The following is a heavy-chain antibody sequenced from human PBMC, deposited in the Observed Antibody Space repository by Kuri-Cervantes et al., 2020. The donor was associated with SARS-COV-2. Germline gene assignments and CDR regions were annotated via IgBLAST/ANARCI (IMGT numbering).Heavy chain of an antibody. V-gene: IGHV4-4*07. Sequence: SETLSLTCTVSGGSISSYYWSWIRQPAGKGLEWIGRIYTSGSTNYNPSLESRVTMSVDTSKNQFSLKLSSVTAADTAVYYCARDGGTSIAAAGMEYAFDIWGQGTMVTVSS. CDR1: GGSISSYY. CDR3: ARDGGTSIAAAGMEYAFDI. CDR2: IYTSGST. D-gene: IGHD6-13*01. J-gene: IGHJ3*02.